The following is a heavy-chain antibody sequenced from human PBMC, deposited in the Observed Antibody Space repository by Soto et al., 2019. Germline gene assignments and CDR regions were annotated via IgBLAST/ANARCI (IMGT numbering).Heavy chain of an antibody. V-gene: IGHV1-69*01. CDR1: EGTFNSYA. D-gene: IGHD6-13*01. CDR2: IIPFYNTL. CDR3: ASGASRWYPYFVDS. Sequence: QAQVVQSGAEVRKPGSSVKVSCKASEGTFNSYAIAWVRQAPGQGLEWMGGIIPFYNTLNYAQKFQDRVTITADDSTNTVYMELSSLRSDDTAVYFCASGASRWYPYFVDSWAQGTLVTVSS. J-gene: IGHJ4*02.